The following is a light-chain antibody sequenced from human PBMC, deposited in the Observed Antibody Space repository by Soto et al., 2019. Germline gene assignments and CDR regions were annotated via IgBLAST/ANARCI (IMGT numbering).Light chain of an antibody. CDR1: SSNIGCNT. CDR3: VAWDDSLNGYVV. CDR2: SNN. Sequence: QPALTQPPSASGTPGQRVTISCSGSSSNIGCNTVNWYQQLPGTAPKLVIYSNNQRPSGVPDRFSGSKSGTSASLAISGLQSEDEADYYCVAWDDSLNGYVVFGGGTKVTVL. V-gene: IGLV1-44*01. J-gene: IGLJ2*01.